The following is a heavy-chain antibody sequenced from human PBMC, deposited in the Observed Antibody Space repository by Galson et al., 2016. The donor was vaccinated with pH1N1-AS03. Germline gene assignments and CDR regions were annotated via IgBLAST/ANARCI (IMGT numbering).Heavy chain of an antibody. CDR1: GFTFSGYW. D-gene: IGHD3-16*02. CDR2: IRQDGSEK. V-gene: IGHV3-7*01. Sequence: LRLSCAASGFTFSGYWMSWVRQAPGKGLEWVAHIRQDGSEKYYVDSVKGRFTISRDNAKNSLYLQMNSLRAEDTAVYYCAKTRGYHSRDAMDVWGQGTTVTVSS. CDR3: AKTRGYHSRDAMDV. J-gene: IGHJ6*02.